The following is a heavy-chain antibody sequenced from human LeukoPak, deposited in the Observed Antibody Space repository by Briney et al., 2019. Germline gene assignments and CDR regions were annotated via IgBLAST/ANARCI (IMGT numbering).Heavy chain of an antibody. CDR2: INPNSGGT. Sequence: VALVKVSCKASGYTFTGYYMHWVRQAPGQGLEWMGWINPNSGGTNYAQKFQGRVTMTRDTSISTAYMELSRLRSDDTAVYYCARLDSSGYYFGSFFDYWGQGTLVTVSS. CDR3: ARLDSSGYYFGSFFDY. CDR1: GYTFTGYY. V-gene: IGHV1-2*02. D-gene: IGHD3-22*01. J-gene: IGHJ4*02.